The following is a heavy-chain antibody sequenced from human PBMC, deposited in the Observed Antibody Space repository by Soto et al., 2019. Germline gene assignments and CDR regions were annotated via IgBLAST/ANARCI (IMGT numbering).Heavy chain of an antibody. CDR1: GFTFSSYS. CDR2: ISSSSSYI. Sequence: GGSLRLSCAASGFTFSSYSMNWVRQAPGKGLEWVSSISSSSSYIYYADSVKGRFTISRDNAKNSLYLQMNSLRAEDTAVYYCARVGEEYSYLYYFDYWGQGTLVTVSS. J-gene: IGHJ4*02. V-gene: IGHV3-21*01. CDR3: ARVGEEYSYLYYFDY. D-gene: IGHD5-18*01.